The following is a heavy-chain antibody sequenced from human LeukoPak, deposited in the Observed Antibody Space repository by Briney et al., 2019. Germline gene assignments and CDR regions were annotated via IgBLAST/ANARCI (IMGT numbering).Heavy chain of an antibody. D-gene: IGHD2-2*01. CDR1: GFTFGSYW. J-gene: IGHJ4*02. CDR3: ARADIVVVPAAKVGYFDY. Sequence: GGSLRLSCAASGFTFGSYWMSWVRQAPGKGLEWVANIKQDGSEKYYVDSVKGRFTISRDNAKNSLYLQMNSLRAEDTAVYYCARADIVVVPAAKVGYFDYWGQGTLVTVSS. CDR2: IKQDGSEK. V-gene: IGHV3-7*01.